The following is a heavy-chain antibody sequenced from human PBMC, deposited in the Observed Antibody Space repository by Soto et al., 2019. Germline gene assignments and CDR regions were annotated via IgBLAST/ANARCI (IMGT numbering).Heavy chain of an antibody. Sequence: GESLKISCKVSGYSSTSNWIGWVRQMPGKGLVLMGIIYPGDSDTRYSPSFQGQVTISVDNSISAAYLQWSSLKASDTAIYYCARHRRGDGYNEASCYHGMDVWGQGTTVTVSS. J-gene: IGHJ6*02. CDR3: ARHRRGDGYNEASCYHGMDV. CDR2: IYPGDSDT. CDR1: GYSSTSNW. V-gene: IGHV5-51*01. D-gene: IGHD1-1*01.